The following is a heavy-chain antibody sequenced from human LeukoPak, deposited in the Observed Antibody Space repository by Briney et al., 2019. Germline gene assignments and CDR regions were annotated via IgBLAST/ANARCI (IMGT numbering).Heavy chain of an antibody. V-gene: IGHV3-30*18. D-gene: IGHD3-3*01. CDR2: ISYDGSNK. CDR1: GFTFSSYG. J-gene: IGHJ4*02. CDR3: AKHGYYDFWSGYPY. Sequence: GGSLRLSCAASGFTFSSYGMHWVRQAPGKGLEWVAVISYDGSNKYYADSVKGRFTISRDNSKNTLYLQMNSLRAEDTAVYNCAKHGYYDFWSGYPYWGQGTLVTVSS.